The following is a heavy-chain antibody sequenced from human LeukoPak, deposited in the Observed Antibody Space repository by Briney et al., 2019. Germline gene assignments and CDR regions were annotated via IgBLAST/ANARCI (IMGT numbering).Heavy chain of an antibody. CDR1: GYSFTSYW. CDR3: AGIREIGNISTGFDY. J-gene: IGHJ4*03. Sequence: GESLKISCKGSGYSFTSYWIGWVRQMPGKGLEWMGIIYPGDSDTRYSPSFQGQVTISADKSISTAYLQWSSLKASDTAMYYWAGIREIGNISTGFDYWGQGTLVTVSS. D-gene: IGHD4-23*01. V-gene: IGHV5-51*01. CDR2: IYPGDSDT.